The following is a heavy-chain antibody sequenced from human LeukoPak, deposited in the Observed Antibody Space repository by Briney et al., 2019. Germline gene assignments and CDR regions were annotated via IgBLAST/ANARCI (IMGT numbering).Heavy chain of an antibody. CDR1: GFTLRTYW. CDR3: VRFPTGFDY. CDR2: INEDGSEK. J-gene: IGHJ4*02. V-gene: IGHV3-7*05. Sequence: PGGSLRLSCAASGFTLRTYWMTWVSQAPGKGLEWVANINEDGSEKYYVDSVKGRFTISRDNAKNSLYLQMNSLRGEDTAVYYCVRFPTGFDYWGRGTLVTVSS. D-gene: IGHD4-17*01.